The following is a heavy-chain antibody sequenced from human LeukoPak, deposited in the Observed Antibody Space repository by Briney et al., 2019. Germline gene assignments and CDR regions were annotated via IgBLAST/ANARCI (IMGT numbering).Heavy chain of an antibody. V-gene: IGHV4-31*02. D-gene: IGHD5-24*01. J-gene: IGHJ2*01. CDR1: GGSISSGGYY. CDR2: IYNSGST. CDR3: ARVRGRWLQFFDL. Sequence: KPSETLSLTCTVSGGSISSGGYYWSWIRQHPGKGLEWIGYIYNSGSTYYNPSLKSRVTISVDTSKNQFSLKLSSVTAADTALYYCARVRGRWLQFFDLWGRGTLVTVSS.